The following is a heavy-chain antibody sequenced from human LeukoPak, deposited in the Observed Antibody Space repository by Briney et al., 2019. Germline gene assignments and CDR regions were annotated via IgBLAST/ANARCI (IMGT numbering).Heavy chain of an antibody. Sequence: GGSLRLSCAASGFTVSNNYMSWVRQAPGKGLEWVSIIYSGGGTFYADSVKGRSTISRDSSKNTLYLQMNSLRAEDTAVYYCTRDISGYFSDYWGQGTLVTVSS. J-gene: IGHJ4*02. D-gene: IGHD3-22*01. CDR1: GFTVSNNY. CDR2: IYSGGGT. CDR3: TRDISGYFSDY. V-gene: IGHV3-53*01.